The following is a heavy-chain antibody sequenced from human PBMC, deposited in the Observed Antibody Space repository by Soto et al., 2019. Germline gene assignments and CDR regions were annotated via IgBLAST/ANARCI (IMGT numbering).Heavy chain of an antibody. CDR3: ATDRDGAAPGAVETNYCYGMDV. J-gene: IGHJ6*04. CDR1: GGNFRSQS. Sequence: QVQLVQSGAEVKKPGSSVKVSCKASGGNFRSQSISISWVRQAPGQGLEWMGRIIPVLGVANYAQKFQGRGTIAGAKTTRTVHVEMRSLRSEDTATYYGATDRDGAAPGAVETNYCYGMDVWGEGTTVTVSS. D-gene: IGHD6-13*01. V-gene: IGHV1-69*08. CDR2: IIPVLGVA.